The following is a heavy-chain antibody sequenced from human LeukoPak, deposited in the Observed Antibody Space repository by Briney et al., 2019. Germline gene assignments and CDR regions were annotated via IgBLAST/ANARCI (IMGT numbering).Heavy chain of an antibody. D-gene: IGHD2-21*02. V-gene: IGHV3-74*01. CDR2: INSDGSST. CDR3: ARAPVQYCGGDCDAFDI. Sequence: PGGSLRLSCSASGFTFSNHAMHWVRQAPGKGLVWVSRINSDGSSTTYADSVKGRFTISRDNAKNTLYLQMNSLRAGDTAVFYCARAPVQYCGGDCDAFDIWGQGTMVTVSS. J-gene: IGHJ3*02. CDR1: GFTFSNHA.